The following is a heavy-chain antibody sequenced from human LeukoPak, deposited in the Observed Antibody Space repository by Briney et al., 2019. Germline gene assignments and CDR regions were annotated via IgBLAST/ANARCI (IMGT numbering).Heavy chain of an antibody. J-gene: IGHJ4*02. D-gene: IGHD3-16*01. CDR1: GYTFTSYG. Sequence: ASVKVSCKASGYTFTSYGISWVRQAPGQGLEWMGWISPYNGKAIYSQKLQGRITMTTDTSTSTAYMELRSLRSDDTASYFCASLGDTVAYTGWGQGTLVTVSS. CDR2: ISPYNGKA. V-gene: IGHV1-18*01. CDR3: ASLGDTVAYTG.